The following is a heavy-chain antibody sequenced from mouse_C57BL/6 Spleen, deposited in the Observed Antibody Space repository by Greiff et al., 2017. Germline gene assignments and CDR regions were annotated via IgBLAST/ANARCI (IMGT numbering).Heavy chain of an antibody. D-gene: IGHD1-3*01. CDR2: IRNKANGYTT. CDR3: ARDSSKDAMDY. J-gene: IGHJ4*01. V-gene: IGHV7-3*01. Sequence: EVKLVESGGGLVQPGGSLSLSCAASGFTFTDYYMSWVRQPPGKALEWLGFIRNKANGYTTEYSASVKGRFTISRDNSQSILYLQMNALRAEDSATYYCARDSSKDAMDYGGQGTSVTVSS. CDR1: GFTFTDYY.